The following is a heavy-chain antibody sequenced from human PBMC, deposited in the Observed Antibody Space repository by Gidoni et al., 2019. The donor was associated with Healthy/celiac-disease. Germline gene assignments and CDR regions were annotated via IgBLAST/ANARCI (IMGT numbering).Heavy chain of an antibody. CDR2: ISGSGGST. D-gene: IGHD4-17*01. Sequence: EEQLLESGGGLVQPGGSLRLSCAAAGFTFSSYAMSWVRQAPGKGLEWVSAISGSGGSTYYADSVKGRFTISRDNSKNPLYLQMNSLRAEDTAVYYCAKDLGPVDENGDYPYWGQGTLVTVSS. CDR3: AKDLGPVDENGDYPY. V-gene: IGHV3-23*01. J-gene: IGHJ4*02. CDR1: GFTFSSYA.